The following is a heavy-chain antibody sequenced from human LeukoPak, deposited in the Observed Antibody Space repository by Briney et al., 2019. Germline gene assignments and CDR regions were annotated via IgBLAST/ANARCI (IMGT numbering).Heavy chain of an antibody. Sequence: ASVKVSCKASGGTFSSYAISWVRQAPGQGLEWMGRIIPIFGTANYAQKFQGRVTITTDESTSTAYMELSSLRSEDTAVYCCARDGHSGSRDYWGQGTLVTVSS. V-gene: IGHV1-69*05. CDR3: ARDGHSGSRDY. J-gene: IGHJ4*02. CDR1: GGTFSSYA. CDR2: IIPIFGTA. D-gene: IGHD1-26*01.